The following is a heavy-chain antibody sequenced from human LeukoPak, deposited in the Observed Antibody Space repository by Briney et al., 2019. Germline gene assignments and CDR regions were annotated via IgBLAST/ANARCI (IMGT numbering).Heavy chain of an antibody. Sequence: GGSLRLSCAASGFTFSTYAMTWVRQAPGKGLEWVSGINWNGGSTGYADSVKGRFTISRDNAKNSLYLQMNSLRAEDTALYYCARGTTVSLPGAFDIWGQGTMVTVSS. V-gene: IGHV3-20*04. CDR3: ARGTTVSLPGAFDI. CDR1: GFTFSTYA. CDR2: INWNGGST. D-gene: IGHD4-17*01. J-gene: IGHJ3*02.